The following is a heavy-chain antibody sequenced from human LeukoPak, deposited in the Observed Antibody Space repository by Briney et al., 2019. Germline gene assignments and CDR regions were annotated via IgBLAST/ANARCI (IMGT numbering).Heavy chain of an antibody. CDR2: INPNTGGS. CDR3: ARAYSGYYTGPQH. V-gene: IGHV1-2*02. Sequence: ASVKVSCKPSGYTFTGFYLHWLRQAPGQSLEWMGYINPNTGGSKYAPKLQDRVTMTRDNSISTGYMELKSLTSDDTAVYFCARAYSGYYTGPQHWGQGTLVAVSS. CDR1: GYTFTGFY. J-gene: IGHJ4*02. D-gene: IGHD5-12*01.